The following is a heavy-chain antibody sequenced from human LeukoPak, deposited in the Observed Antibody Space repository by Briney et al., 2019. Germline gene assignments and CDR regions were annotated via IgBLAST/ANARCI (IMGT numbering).Heavy chain of an antibody. V-gene: IGHV1-2*02. CDR2: INPNSGGT. CDR3: ARWYYDSSGYHDY. CDR1: GYTFTGYY. J-gene: IGHJ4*02. D-gene: IGHD3-22*01. Sequence: GASVKVFCKASGYTFTGYYMHWVRQAPGQGLEWMGWINPNSGGTNYAQKFQGRVTMTRDTSISTAYMELSRLRSDDTAVYYCARWYYDSSGYHDYWGQGTLVTVSS.